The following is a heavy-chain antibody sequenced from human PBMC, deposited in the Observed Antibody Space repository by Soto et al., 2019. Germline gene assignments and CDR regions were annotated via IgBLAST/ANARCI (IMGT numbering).Heavy chain of an antibody. Sequence: SVKVSCKASGGTFSSYAISWVRQAPGQGLEWMGGIIPIFGTANYAQKFQGRVTITADKSTSTAYMELSSLRSEDTAVYYCARVVYWNDLYNWLDPWGQGPLVTVYS. CDR3: ARVVYWNDLYNWLDP. J-gene: IGHJ5*02. V-gene: IGHV1-69*06. CDR1: GGTFSSYA. D-gene: IGHD1-1*01. CDR2: IIPIFGTA.